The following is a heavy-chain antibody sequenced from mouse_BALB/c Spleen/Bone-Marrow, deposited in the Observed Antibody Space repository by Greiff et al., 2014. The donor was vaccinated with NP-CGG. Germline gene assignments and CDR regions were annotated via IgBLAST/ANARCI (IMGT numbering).Heavy chain of an antibody. Sequence: QVQLKESGAELVRPGASVKLSCKALGYTFTDYEMHWVKQIPVNGLEWIGAIHPGSGNTAYNQKFKGKATLTADKSSSTAYMELSSLTSEDSAVYYCIRGNYRYSWFAYWGQGTLVTVSA. J-gene: IGHJ3*01. CDR1: GYTFTDYE. CDR3: IRGNYRYSWFAY. CDR2: IHPGSGNT. V-gene: IGHV1-15*01. D-gene: IGHD2-14*01.